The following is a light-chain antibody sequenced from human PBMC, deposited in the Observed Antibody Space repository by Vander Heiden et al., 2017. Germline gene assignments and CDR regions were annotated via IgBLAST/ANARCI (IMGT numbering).Light chain of an antibody. CDR3: SAYGGSNNWV. CDR1: SSDAGGYNS. CDR2: EVN. V-gene: IGLV2-8*01. Sequence: QSALTQPPSASGSPGQSDAISCRGTSSDAGGYNSVSWYQQHPGKGPKLVIYEVNKRPSGVPDRFSGAKSGNTASLTVSGLQAEDEADYYCSAYGGSNNWVFGGGTKLTVL. J-gene: IGLJ3*02.